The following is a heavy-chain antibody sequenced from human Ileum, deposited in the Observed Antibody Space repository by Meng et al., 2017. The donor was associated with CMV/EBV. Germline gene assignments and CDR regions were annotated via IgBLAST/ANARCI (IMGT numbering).Heavy chain of an antibody. D-gene: IGHD1-26*01. CDR3: ARGNRGSPRSKPFDY. Sequence: VYGGSFSGYYWSWIRQPPGKGLEWIGEINHSGSTSYNPSLKSRVTISVDTSKNQFSLKLSSVTAADTAVYYCARGNRGSPRSKPFDYWGQGTLVTVSS. CDR2: INHSGST. J-gene: IGHJ4*02. CDR1: GGSFSGYY. V-gene: IGHV4-34*01.